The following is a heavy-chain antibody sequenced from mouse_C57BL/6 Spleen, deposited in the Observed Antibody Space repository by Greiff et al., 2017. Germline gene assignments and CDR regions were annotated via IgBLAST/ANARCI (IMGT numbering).Heavy chain of an antibody. CDR3: AIFYDGYYEFDY. D-gene: IGHD2-3*01. CDR1: GYTFTSYW. Sequence: QVQLQQPGAELVKPGASVKVSCKASGYTFTSYWMHWVKQRPGQGLEWIGRLHPSDSDTNYNQKFKGKATLTVDKSSSTASMQLSSLTSEDSAVCDCAIFYDGYYEFDYWGQGTTLTVSS. J-gene: IGHJ2*01. V-gene: IGHV1-74*01. CDR2: LHPSDSDT.